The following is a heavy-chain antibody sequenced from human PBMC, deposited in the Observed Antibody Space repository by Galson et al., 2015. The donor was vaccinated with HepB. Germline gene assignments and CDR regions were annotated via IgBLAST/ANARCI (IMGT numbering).Heavy chain of an antibody. CDR3: AVPGYQLPMGDDAFDI. D-gene: IGHD2-2*01. CDR1: GFTLSSYA. CDR2: ISYDGSNK. V-gene: IGHV3-30-3*01. Sequence: SLRLSCAASGFTLSSYAMHWVRQAPGKGLEWVAVISYDGSNKYYADSVKGRFTISRDNSKNTLYLQMNSLRAEDTAVYYCAVPGYQLPMGDDAFDIWGQGTMVTVSS. J-gene: IGHJ3*02.